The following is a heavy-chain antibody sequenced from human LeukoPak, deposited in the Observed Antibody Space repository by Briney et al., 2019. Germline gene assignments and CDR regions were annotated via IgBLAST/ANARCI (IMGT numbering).Heavy chain of an antibody. V-gene: IGHV5-51*01. Sequence: GESLKISCKGSGYSFTSYWIGWVRQMPGKGLEWMGIISPGESGTRYSPSFQGQVTISADKSVSTAYLQWSSLKASDTAMYYCARRIAAAEMIDYWGQGTLVTVSS. CDR1: GYSFTSYW. D-gene: IGHD6-13*01. J-gene: IGHJ4*02. CDR2: ISPGESGT. CDR3: ARRIAAAEMIDY.